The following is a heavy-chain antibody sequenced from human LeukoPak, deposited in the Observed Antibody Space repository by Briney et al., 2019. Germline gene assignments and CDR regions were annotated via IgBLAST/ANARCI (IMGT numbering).Heavy chain of an antibody. CDR1: GYSFTSYW. J-gene: IGHJ5*02. CDR2: IYPGDSDT. Sequence: GESLTISCKGSGYSFTSYWIGWVRQMPGKGLEWMGVIYPGDSDTRYSPSFQGQVTISADKSINTVYLQWSSLKASDTAMYYCARGGIGGAPRSGWFDPWGQGTLVTVSS. CDR3: ARGGIGGAPRSGWFDP. D-gene: IGHD1-26*01. V-gene: IGHV5-51*01.